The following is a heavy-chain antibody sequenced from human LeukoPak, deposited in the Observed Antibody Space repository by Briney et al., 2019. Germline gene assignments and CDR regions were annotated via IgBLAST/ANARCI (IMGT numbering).Heavy chain of an antibody. CDR3: AKDRIRGDSF. J-gene: IGHJ4*02. D-gene: IGHD3-16*01. V-gene: IGHV3-23*01. Sequence: GESLKLSCAASGFTFSNFVMSWVRQAPGKGLEWLSSISDNGADTYYEDSVKGRFTISRDNSRNTLYLQMNSLRVDDTAVYYCAKDRIRGDSFWGQGTLVTVSS. CDR1: GFTFSNFV. CDR2: ISDNGADT.